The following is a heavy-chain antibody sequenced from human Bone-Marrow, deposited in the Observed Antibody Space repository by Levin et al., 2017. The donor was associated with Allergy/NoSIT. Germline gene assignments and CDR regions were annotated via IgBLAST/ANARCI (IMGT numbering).Heavy chain of an antibody. V-gene: IGHV3-30*18. D-gene: IGHD3-22*01. J-gene: IGHJ6*02. Sequence: PGGSLRLSCAASGFTFSSYGMHWVRQAPGKGLEWVAVISYDGSNKYYADSVKGRFTISRDNSKNTLYLQMNSLRAEDTAVYYCAKDGHYYDSSGYYLYYYYGMDVWGQGTTVTVSS. CDR3: AKDGHYYDSSGYYLYYYYGMDV. CDR2: ISYDGSNK. CDR1: GFTFSSYG.